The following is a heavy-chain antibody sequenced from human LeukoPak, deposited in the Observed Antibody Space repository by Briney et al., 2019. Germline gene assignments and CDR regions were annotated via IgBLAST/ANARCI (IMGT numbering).Heavy chain of an antibody. CDR1: GFTFDDYA. V-gene: IGHV3-9*01. CDR2: ISWNSGSI. CDR3: AKAGIAAAGTRKNWFDP. J-gene: IGHJ5*02. D-gene: IGHD6-13*01. Sequence: GRSLRLSCAASGFTFDDYAMHWVRQAPGKGLEWVSGISWNSGSIGYADSVKGRFTISRDNAKNSLYLQMNSLRAEDTALYYCAKAGIAAAGTRKNWFDPWGQGTLVTVSS.